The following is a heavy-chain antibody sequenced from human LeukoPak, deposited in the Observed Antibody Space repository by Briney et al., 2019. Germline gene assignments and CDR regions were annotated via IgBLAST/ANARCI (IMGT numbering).Heavy chain of an antibody. V-gene: IGHV3-23*01. Sequence: GGSLRLSCAASGFTVSSNYMNWVRQAPGKGLEWVSSISANGGGTHYADSVKGRFTISRDNSKNTLYLQINNPRVEDTAVYYCAKRYYDFPLDYWGQGTLVTVSS. CDR2: ISANGGGT. D-gene: IGHD3-3*01. CDR3: AKRYYDFPLDY. CDR1: GFTVSSNY. J-gene: IGHJ4*02.